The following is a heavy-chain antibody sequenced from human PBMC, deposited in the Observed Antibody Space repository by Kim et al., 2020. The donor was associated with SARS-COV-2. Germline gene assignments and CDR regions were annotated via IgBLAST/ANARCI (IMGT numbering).Heavy chain of an antibody. D-gene: IGHD1-26*01. CDR2: IASSGSTI. CDR1: GFTFSSYE. CDR3: AALYSGSYSAPDY. J-gene: IGHJ4*02. Sequence: GGSLRLSCAASGFTFSSYEMNWVRQAPGKGLEWVSYIASSGSTIKYADSVKGRFTISRDTAKNSLYLQMNRLRAEDTAVYYCAALYSGSYSAPDYSGQGTLVTLS. V-gene: IGHV3-48*03.